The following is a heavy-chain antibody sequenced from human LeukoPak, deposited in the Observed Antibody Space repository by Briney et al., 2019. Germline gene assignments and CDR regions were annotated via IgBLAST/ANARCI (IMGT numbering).Heavy chain of an antibody. Sequence: GGSLRLSCAASAFTFPTYGMIWVRQAPGKGLEWVSSITESGDNTYYADSVKGRFTISRDNSKNTLYLQMNSLRAEDTAVYYCAAKTRLSAVTSYYYVDVWGKGTTASVSS. V-gene: IGHV3-23*01. J-gene: IGHJ6*03. CDR3: AAKTRLSAVTSYYYVDV. CDR1: AFTFPTYG. CDR2: ITESGDNT. D-gene: IGHD3-10*01.